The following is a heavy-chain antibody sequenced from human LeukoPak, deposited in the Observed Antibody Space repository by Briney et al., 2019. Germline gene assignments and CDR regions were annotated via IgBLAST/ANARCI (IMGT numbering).Heavy chain of an antibody. Sequence: PGKSLRLSCAASGFTFSSYAMHWVRQAPGKGLEWVAVISYDGSNKYYADSVKGRFTISRDNSKNTLYLQMNSLRAEDTAVYYCARCSGSYYRRGAFDIWGQGTMVTVSS. V-gene: IGHV3-30*04. CDR1: GFTFSSYA. J-gene: IGHJ3*02. CDR2: ISYDGSNK. D-gene: IGHD1-26*01. CDR3: ARCSGSYYRRGAFDI.